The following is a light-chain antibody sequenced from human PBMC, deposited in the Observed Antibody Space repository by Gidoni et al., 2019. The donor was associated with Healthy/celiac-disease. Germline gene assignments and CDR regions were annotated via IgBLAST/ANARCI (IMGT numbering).Light chain of an antibody. Sequence: DLQMTQSPSSLSASVGDRVTITCRASQSISSCLKWYQQKPGKAPKPLIYAASSLQSGVPSRFSGSGSGTDFTLTISSLQPEDFATYYCQQSYSNPWTFGQGTKVEIK. J-gene: IGKJ1*01. CDR2: AAS. CDR1: QSISSC. V-gene: IGKV1-39*01. CDR3: QQSYSNPWT.